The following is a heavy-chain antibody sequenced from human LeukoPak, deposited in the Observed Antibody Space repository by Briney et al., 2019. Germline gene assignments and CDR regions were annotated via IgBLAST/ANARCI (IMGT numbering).Heavy chain of an antibody. CDR1: GFTVSSNY. V-gene: IGHV3-66*01. CDR3: ARDTRNYYGSGSYPDY. CDR2: IYSGGST. D-gene: IGHD3-10*01. Sequence: PGGSLRLSCAPSGFTVSSNYMSSVRQAPGKGLEWVSVIYSGGSTYYADSVKGRFTISRDNSKNTLYLQMNSLRAEDTAVYYCARDTRNYYGSGSYPDYWGQGTLVTVSS. J-gene: IGHJ4*02.